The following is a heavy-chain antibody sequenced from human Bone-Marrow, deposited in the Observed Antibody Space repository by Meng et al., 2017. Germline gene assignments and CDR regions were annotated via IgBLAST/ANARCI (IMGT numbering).Heavy chain of an antibody. D-gene: IGHD3-10*01. CDR1: GGSISSGGYY. Sequence: SETLSLTCTVSGGSISSGGYYWSWIRQHPGKGLEWIGYIYYSGSTYYNPSLKSRVTISVDTSKNQFSLKLSSVTAADTAVYYCARHSGGSGSYFAYYYYYGMDVWGQGTTVTVSS. CDR2: IYYSGST. CDR3: ARHSGGSGSYFAYYYYYGMDV. J-gene: IGHJ6*02. V-gene: IGHV4-31*03.